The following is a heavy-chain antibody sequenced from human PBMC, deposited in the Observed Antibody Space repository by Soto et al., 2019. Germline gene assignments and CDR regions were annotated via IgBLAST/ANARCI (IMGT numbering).Heavy chain of an antibody. CDR3: AKDYGDYDDAFDI. CDR1: GFTFDDYT. CDR2: ISWDGGST. D-gene: IGHD4-17*01. V-gene: IGHV3-43*01. J-gene: IGHJ3*02. Sequence: EVQLVESGGVVVQPGGSLRLSCAASGFTFDDYTMHCVRQAPGKGLEWVSLISWDGGSTYYADSVKGRFTISRDNSKNSLYLQMNSLRTEDTALYYCAKDYGDYDDAFDIWGQGTMVTVSS.